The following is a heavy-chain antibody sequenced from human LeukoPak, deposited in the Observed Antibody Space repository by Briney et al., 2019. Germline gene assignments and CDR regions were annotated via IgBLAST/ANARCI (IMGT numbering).Heavy chain of an antibody. CDR2: ITGSSSYI. J-gene: IGHJ6*03. V-gene: IGHV3-21*04. D-gene: IGHD2-15*01. Sequence: GGSLRLSCAASGFTFSSYGMHWVRQAPGKGLEWVSSITGSSSYIYYADSVKGRFTISRDNARNSLYLQMNSLRAEDTAAYYCARLGYCSGGSCYYYYYMDVWGKGTTVTVSS. CDR3: ARLGYCSGGSCYYYYYMDV. CDR1: GFTFSSYG.